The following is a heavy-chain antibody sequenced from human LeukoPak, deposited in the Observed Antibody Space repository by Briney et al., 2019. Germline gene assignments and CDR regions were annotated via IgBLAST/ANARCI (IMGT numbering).Heavy chain of an antibody. J-gene: IGHJ4*02. D-gene: IGHD2-2*01. CDR3: ARDGYQLLWPVDY. Sequence: PGGSLRLSCAASGFTFSSYAMSWVRQAPGKGLEWVSAISGSGGSTYYADSVKGRFTISRDNAKNSLYLQMNSLRAEDTAVYYCARDGYQLLWPVDYWGQGTLVTVSS. CDR2: ISGSGGST. V-gene: IGHV3-23*01. CDR1: GFTFSSYA.